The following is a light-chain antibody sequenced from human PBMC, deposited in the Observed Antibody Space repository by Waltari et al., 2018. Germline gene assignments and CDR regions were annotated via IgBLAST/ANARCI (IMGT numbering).Light chain of an antibody. Sequence: QSALTQPTSVSGSPGQSITSSCTGSFRDIDTYNYVHWYQQHPGKAPKLLIFAVSVRPSGVSSRFSGSKSGNTASLTISGLQAEDEADYFCSSYSSSNTLVVFGGGTKLTVL. CDR3: SSYSSSNTLVV. J-gene: IGLJ2*01. CDR1: FRDIDTYNY. CDR2: AVS. V-gene: IGLV2-14*03.